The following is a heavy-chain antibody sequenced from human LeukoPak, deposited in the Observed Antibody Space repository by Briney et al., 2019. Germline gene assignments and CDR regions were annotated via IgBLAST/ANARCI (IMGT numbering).Heavy chain of an antibody. J-gene: IGHJ4*02. CDR3: AKAASGNWNDVRDY. Sequence: PGGSLRLSCAASGFTFSTYAMSWVRQAPGKGLEWVSAISGRGVSTSYADSVRGRFTISRDNSKNTLYLQMNSLRAEDTAVYYCAKAASGNWNDVRDYWGQGTLVTVSS. V-gene: IGHV3-23*01. CDR1: GFTFSTYA. CDR2: ISGRGVST. D-gene: IGHD1-20*01.